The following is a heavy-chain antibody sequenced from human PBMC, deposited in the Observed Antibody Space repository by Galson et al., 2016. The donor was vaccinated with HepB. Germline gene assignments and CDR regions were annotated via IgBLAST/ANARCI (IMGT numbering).Heavy chain of an antibody. V-gene: IGHV4-31*03. D-gene: IGHD6-13*01. CDR3: ASWGYSSSRYSDY. J-gene: IGHJ4*02. Sequence: LSLTCTVSGGSISSGGYYWSWIRQHPGRGLEWIGYIYYSGSTYYNPSLRSRVTISADTSKNQFSLKLSSVTAADTAVYYCASWGYSSSRYSDYWGQGTLVTVSS. CDR1: GGSISSGGYY. CDR2: IYYSGST.